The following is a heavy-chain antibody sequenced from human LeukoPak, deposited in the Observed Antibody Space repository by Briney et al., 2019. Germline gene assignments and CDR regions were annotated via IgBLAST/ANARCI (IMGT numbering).Heavy chain of an antibody. D-gene: IGHD2-2*01. Sequence: SETLSLTCTVSGGSISSYYWSWIRQPPGKGLEWIGYVYYSGSTNYNPSLKSRVTISVDTSKNQFSLKLSSVTAADTAVYYCARHRGYCSSTSCYADYYYGMDVWGQGTTVTVSS. CDR1: GGSISSYY. CDR3: ARHRGYCSSTSCYADYYYGMDV. J-gene: IGHJ6*02. V-gene: IGHV4-59*08. CDR2: VYYSGST.